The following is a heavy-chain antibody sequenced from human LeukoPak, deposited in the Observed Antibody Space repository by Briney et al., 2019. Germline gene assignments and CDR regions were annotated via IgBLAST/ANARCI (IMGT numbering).Heavy chain of an antibody. J-gene: IGHJ5*02. Sequence: GASVKVSCKASGYTFTSYGISWVRQAPGQGLEWMGRISVHSGQTNYVQKFQDRVTLTTGTSTSTAYMELRSLGSGDTAVYYCAREGYYYHTSNGDDRWGQGTLVTVSS. D-gene: IGHD3-22*01. CDR1: GYTFTSYG. CDR2: ISVHSGQT. V-gene: IGHV1-18*01. CDR3: AREGYYYHTSNGDDR.